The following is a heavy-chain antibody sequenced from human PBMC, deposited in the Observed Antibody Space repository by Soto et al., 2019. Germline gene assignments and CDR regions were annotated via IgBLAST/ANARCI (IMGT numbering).Heavy chain of an antibody. V-gene: IGHV1-3*04. CDR3: ARAAYYYESSGYYPGDY. CDR1: GYTFNNNA. Sequence: ASVKVSCKASGYTFNNNAMHWVRQAPGQRLEWLGWIATGSGNTLYTQKLQGRVTITRDTSANTVYMELSSLTSEDTAVYYCARAAYYYESSGYYPGDYWG. J-gene: IGHJ4*01. CDR2: IATGSGNT. D-gene: IGHD3-22*01.